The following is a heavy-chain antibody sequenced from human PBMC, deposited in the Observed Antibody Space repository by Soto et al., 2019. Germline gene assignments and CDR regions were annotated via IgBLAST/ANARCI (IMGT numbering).Heavy chain of an antibody. Sequence: SVKVSCKASGYTFTSYGISWVRQAPGQGLEWMGGIIPIFGTADYAQEFQGRVRITADESPSTADESTSTAYMELSSLRSEDTAVYHCARGYYDSSSYPFQYWGQGTLVTVSS. CDR2: IIPIFGTA. D-gene: IGHD3-22*01. V-gene: IGHV1-69*13. CDR3: ARGYYDSSSYPFQY. J-gene: IGHJ4*02. CDR1: GYTFTSYG.